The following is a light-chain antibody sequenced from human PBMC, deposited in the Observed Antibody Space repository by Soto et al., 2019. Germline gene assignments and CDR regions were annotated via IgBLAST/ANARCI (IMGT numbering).Light chain of an antibody. CDR2: GGS. Sequence: EIVLTQSPGTLSLSPGERANLSCRASQSVSNTYLAWYQQKPGQAPRLLMYGGSRRATGTPDRFSGSGSGTDVILTISRLEPEEFAGYFCQQYGRSPGAFGQGTKLELK. J-gene: IGKJ2*01. CDR3: QQYGRSPGA. CDR1: QSVSNTY. V-gene: IGKV3-20*01.